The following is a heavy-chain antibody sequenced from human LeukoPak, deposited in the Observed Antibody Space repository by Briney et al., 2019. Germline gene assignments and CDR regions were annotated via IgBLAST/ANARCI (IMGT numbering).Heavy chain of an antibody. J-gene: IGHJ4*02. V-gene: IGHV6-1*01. CDR1: GDSVSSNSAA. CDR2: TYYRSKWYN. D-gene: IGHD3-10*01. CDR3: ARDPHYYGSGSYPHFDY. Sequence: SQTLSLTCAISGDSVSSNSAAWNWIRQSPSRGLEWLGRTYYRSKWYNDYAVSVKSRITINPDTSKNQFSLQLNSVTPEDTAVYYCARDPHYYGSGSYPHFDYWGQGTLVTVSS.